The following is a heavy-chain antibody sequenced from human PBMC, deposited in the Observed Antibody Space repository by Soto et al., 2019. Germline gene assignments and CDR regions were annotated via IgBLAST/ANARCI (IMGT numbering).Heavy chain of an antibody. CDR2: ISGSGGST. V-gene: IGHV3-23*01. CDR3: AKDVGRQGLPNFDY. Sequence: GGSLRLSCAASGFTFSSDSMSWVRQAPGKGLEWVSAISGSGGSTYYADSVKGRFTISRDNSKNTLYLQMNSLRAEDTAVYYCAKDVGRQGLPNFDYWGQGTLVTVSS. D-gene: IGHD2-21*02. CDR1: GFTFSSDS. J-gene: IGHJ4*02.